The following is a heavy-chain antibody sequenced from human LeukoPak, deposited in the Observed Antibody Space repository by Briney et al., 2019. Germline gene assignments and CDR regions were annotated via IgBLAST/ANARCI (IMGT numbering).Heavy chain of an antibody. CDR3: ARDRDCGDGGCYPHFDY. V-gene: IGHV3-7*01. CDR2: IRQDGSDK. D-gene: IGHD2-15*01. CDR1: GFTFSSNW. J-gene: IGHJ4*02. Sequence: GGSLRLSCAASGFTFSSNWMSWVRQAPGKGLEWVANIRQDGSDKYYMDSVKGRFTISRDNAKNSLSLQMNSLRVEDTAVYYCARDRDCGDGGCYPHFDYWGQGVRVTVST.